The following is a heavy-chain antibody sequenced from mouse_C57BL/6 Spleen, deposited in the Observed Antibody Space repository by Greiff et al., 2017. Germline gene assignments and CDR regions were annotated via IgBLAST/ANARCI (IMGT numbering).Heavy chain of an antibody. CDR3: ARGEYYGNAFAY. CDR1: GFTFSDYY. Sequence: DVKLVESEGGLVQPGSSMKLSCTASGFTFSDYYMAWVRQVPEKGLEWVANINYDGSSTYYLDSLKSRFIISRDNAKNILYLQMSSLKSEDTATYYCARGEYYGNAFAYWGQGTLVTVSA. V-gene: IGHV5-16*01. J-gene: IGHJ3*01. CDR2: INYDGSST. D-gene: IGHD2-1*01.